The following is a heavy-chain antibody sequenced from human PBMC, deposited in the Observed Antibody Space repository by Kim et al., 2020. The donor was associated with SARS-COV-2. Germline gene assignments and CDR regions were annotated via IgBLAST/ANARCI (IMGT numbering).Heavy chain of an antibody. J-gene: IGHJ6*02. CDR2: ISWDSGSL. V-gene: IGHV3-9*01. CDR1: GFSFDDYA. CDR3: AKGGSVHPQDYYYGMDV. D-gene: IGHD3-10*01. Sequence: GGSLRLSCTASGFSFDDYAMYWVRQRPGKGLEWVSGISWDSGSLIYADSVKGRFSVSRDNTKKSLYLQVNSLRLEDTTIYHCAKGGSVHPQDYYYGMDVWGQGTTVIVS.